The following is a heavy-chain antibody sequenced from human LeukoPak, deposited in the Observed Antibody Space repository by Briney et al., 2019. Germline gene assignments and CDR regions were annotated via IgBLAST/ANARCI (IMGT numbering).Heavy chain of an antibody. CDR2: IYYSGST. D-gene: IGHD2-15*01. Sequence: SETLSLTCTVSGGSISSYYWSWIRQPPGKGLEWIGYIYYSGSTNYNPSLKSRVTISVDTSKNQFSLKLSSVTAADTAVYYCARVFVSSVVAEGFDYWGQGSLVTVSA. CDR1: GGSISSYY. V-gene: IGHV4-59*01. J-gene: IGHJ4*02. CDR3: ARVFVSSVVAEGFDY.